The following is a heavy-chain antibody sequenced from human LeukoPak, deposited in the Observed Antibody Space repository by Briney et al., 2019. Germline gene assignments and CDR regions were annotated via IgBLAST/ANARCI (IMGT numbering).Heavy chain of an antibody. CDR3: ARDGSRYDSSGYKPFDY. CDR2: IGSSSSTI. CDR1: GFTFSSYS. D-gene: IGHD3-22*01. Sequence: GGSLRLSCAASGFTFSSYSMNWVRQAPGKRLEWVSYIGSSSSTIYYADSVKGRFTISRDNAKNSLYLQMNSLRAEDTAVYYCARDGSRYDSSGYKPFDYWGQGTLVTVSS. J-gene: IGHJ4*02. V-gene: IGHV3-48*01.